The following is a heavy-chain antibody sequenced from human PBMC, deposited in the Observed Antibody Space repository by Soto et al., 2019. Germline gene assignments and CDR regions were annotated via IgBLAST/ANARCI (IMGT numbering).Heavy chain of an antibody. D-gene: IGHD2-21*02. J-gene: IGHJ3*02. CDR3: ARGIVVVTATSVFRAAFDI. CDR2: IYYSGST. Sequence: SETLSLTCTVSGGSISSGGYYWSWIRQPPGKGLEWIGYIYYSGSTNYNPSLKSRVTISVDTSKNQFSLKLSSVTAADTAVYYCARGIVVVTATSVFRAAFDIWGQGTMVTVSS. V-gene: IGHV4-61*08. CDR1: GGSISSGGYY.